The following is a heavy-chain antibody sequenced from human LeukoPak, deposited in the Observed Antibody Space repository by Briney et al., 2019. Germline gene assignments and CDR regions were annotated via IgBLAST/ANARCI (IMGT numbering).Heavy chain of an antibody. CDR2: IYYSGST. CDR3: ARKNSSSWYEHFDY. CDR1: GGSISSSSYY. V-gene: IGHV4-39*07. Sequence: SETLSLTCTVSGGSISSSSYYWGWIRQPPGKGLEWIGSIYYSGSTYYNPSLKGRVTISVDTSKNQFSLKLSSVTAADTAVYYCARKNSSSWYEHFDYWGQGTLVTVSS. J-gene: IGHJ4*02. D-gene: IGHD6-13*01.